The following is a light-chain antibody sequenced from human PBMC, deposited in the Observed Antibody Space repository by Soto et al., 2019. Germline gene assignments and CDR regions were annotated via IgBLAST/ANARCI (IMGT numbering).Light chain of an antibody. CDR1: QSVTSNY. J-gene: IGKJ1*01. CDR2: GAS. CDR3: QQYGSSPGT. Sequence: DIALTQSPGTLSLSPGERATLSCRASQSVTSNYLAWYQQKPGQAPRLLMFGASIRDTGIPDRFSGSGSGTDFTLTISRLEPEDFAVFYCQQYGSSPGTFGQGTKVDTK. V-gene: IGKV3-20*01.